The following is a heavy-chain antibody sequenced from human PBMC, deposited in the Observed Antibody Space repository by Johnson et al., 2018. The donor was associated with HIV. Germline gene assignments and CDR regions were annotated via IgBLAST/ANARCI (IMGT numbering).Heavy chain of an antibody. Sequence: VQLVESGGGVVQPGTSVRLSCAASGFTFSSYAMHWVRQAPGKGLEWVAVISYDGSNKYYADSVKGRFTISRDNSKNTLYLQMNSLRAEDTALYYCAKGRTYYYDSSGSPWDAFDIWGQGTMVTVSS. J-gene: IGHJ3*02. CDR1: GFTFSSYA. D-gene: IGHD3-22*01. CDR2: ISYDGSNK. CDR3: AKGRTYYYDSSGSPWDAFDI. V-gene: IGHV3-30*04.